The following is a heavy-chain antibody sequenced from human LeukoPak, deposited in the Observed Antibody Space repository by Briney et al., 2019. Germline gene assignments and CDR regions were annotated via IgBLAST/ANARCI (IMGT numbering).Heavy chain of an antibody. D-gene: IGHD3-10*01. V-gene: IGHV4-59*11. CDR1: GGSISPLY. J-gene: IGHJ4*02. Sequence: SETLSLTCTVSGGSISPLYWSWIRQPPGKGREFIGYIYYSGTTNYNPSLKSRVTLSVDTSENQFSLKLSSVTAADTAVYYCARGGVAAKYYFDSWGQGTLVTVSS. CDR2: IYYSGTT. CDR3: ARGGVAAKYYFDS.